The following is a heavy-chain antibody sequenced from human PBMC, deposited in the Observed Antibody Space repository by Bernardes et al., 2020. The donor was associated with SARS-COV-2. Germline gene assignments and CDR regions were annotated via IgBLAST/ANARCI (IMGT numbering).Heavy chain of an antibody. Sequence: SETLSLTCTVSGGSVTTGSNYWTWIRQPPGKGLEWIGNIFYDANYNPSLKSRVTISVDASKNQFSLTLSAVTAADTAVYYCARAQGACFDGDCLVYHYYGVNVWGQGTLVTVSS. CDR1: GGSVTTGSNY. J-gene: IGHJ6*02. V-gene: IGHV4-61*01. CDR3: ARAQGACFDGDCLVYHYYGVNV. CDR2: IFYDA. D-gene: IGHD2-21*01.